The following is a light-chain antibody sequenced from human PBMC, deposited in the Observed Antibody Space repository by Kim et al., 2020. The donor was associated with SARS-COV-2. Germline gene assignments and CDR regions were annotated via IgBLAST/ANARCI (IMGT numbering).Light chain of an antibody. J-gene: IGLJ1*01. CDR2: GKN. CDR1: SLRSYY. V-gene: IGLV3-19*01. CDR3: NSRDSSGNLCYV. Sequence: SSELTQDPAVSVALGQTVRITCQGDSLRSYYASWYQQKPGQAPVLVIYGKNNRPSGIPDRFSGSSSGNTASLTITGAQAEDEADYYCNSRDSSGNLCYVFGTGTKVTVL.